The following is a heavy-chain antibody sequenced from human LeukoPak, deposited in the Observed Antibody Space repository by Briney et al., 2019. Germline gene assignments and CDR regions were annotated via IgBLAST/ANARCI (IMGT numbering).Heavy chain of an antibody. V-gene: IGHV3-33*01. CDR2: IWSDGSNK. Sequence: GGSLRLSCAASGFTFSSYGMHWVRQAPGKGLEWVAVIWSDGSNKNYADSVKGRFTISRDNSKNTLYLQMNSLGVEDTAMYYCATDIGSAPFDYWGQGTLVTVSS. D-gene: IGHD3-10*01. J-gene: IGHJ4*02. CDR1: GFTFSSYG. CDR3: ATDIGSAPFDY.